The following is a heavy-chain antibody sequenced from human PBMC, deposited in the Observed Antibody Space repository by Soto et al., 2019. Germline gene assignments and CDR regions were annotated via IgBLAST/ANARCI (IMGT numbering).Heavy chain of an antibody. Sequence: ASVKVSCKASGYTFSSYDINWVRQATGQGLEWMGWMNPNSGNTGYAQKFQGRVTMTRNTSISTAYMELSSLRTEDTAVYYCARKQHLAEVFDYSAQGTLVTVYS. CDR1: GYTFSSYD. D-gene: IGHD6-13*01. CDR2: MNPNSGNT. V-gene: IGHV1-8*01. J-gene: IGHJ4*02. CDR3: ARKQHLAEVFDY.